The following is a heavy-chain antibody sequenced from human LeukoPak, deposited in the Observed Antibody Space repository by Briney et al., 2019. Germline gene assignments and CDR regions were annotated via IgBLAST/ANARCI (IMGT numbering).Heavy chain of an antibody. Sequence: VASVKVSCKASGGTFNSYAISWVRQAPGQGLEWMGGIIPMFETANYAQRFQGRVTITADEFTTTVYMELSSLRSEDTAVYYCARGIRYYDILTGHVKGHDNSYYYYMDVWGQGTAVTISS. V-gene: IGHV1-69*13. D-gene: IGHD3-9*01. CDR3: ARGIRYYDILTGHVKGHDNSYYYYMDV. CDR2: IIPMFETA. CDR1: GGTFNSYA. J-gene: IGHJ6*03.